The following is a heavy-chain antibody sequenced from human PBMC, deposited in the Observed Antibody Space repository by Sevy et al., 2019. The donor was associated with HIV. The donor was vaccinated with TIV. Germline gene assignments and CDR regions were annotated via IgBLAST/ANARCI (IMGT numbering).Heavy chain of an antibody. CDR2: IYYSGST. J-gene: IGHJ4*02. Sequence: SETLSLTCTVSGGSISSSSYYWGWIRQPPGKGLEWIGSIYYSGSTYYNPSLKSRVTLSVDTSKNQFSLKLSSLTAADTAVYYCARLDFWSGYPYFDYWGQGTLVTVSS. CDR1: GGSISSSSYY. CDR3: ARLDFWSGYPYFDY. V-gene: IGHV4-39*01. D-gene: IGHD3-3*01.